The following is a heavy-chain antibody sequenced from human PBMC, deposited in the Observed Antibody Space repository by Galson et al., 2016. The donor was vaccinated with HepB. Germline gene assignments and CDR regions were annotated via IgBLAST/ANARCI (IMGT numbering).Heavy chain of an antibody. CDR1: GYTFSNYG. J-gene: IGHJ6*02. V-gene: IGHV1-18*01. CDR3: TRVPNYDYVWVSYRYGYYHGMDF. D-gene: IGHD3-16*02. CDR2: ISGYSGNP. Sequence: SVKVSCKASGYTFSNYGITWVRQAPGQGPEWMGWISGYSGNPKYAQQFQARVTMTTDTSTTTAYMELRSLRSDDTAVYYCTRVPNYDYVWVSYRYGYYHGMDFWGQGTTVTVSS.